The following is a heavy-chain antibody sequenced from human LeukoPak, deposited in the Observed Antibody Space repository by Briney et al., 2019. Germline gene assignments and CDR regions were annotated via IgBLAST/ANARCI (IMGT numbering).Heavy chain of an antibody. V-gene: IGHV3-21*01. CDR1: GFVFSTYG. Sequence: GGSLRLSCAASGFVFSTYGMNWVRQAPGKGLEWVSSIGTVSFHRYYTDSVKGRFTISRDNAKNLLFLQMDSLRVEDTAIYYCVRDANPASGELIDDNWFDPWGQGTLVTVSS. J-gene: IGHJ5*02. CDR2: IGTVSFHR. D-gene: IGHD1-7*01. CDR3: VRDANPASGELIDDNWFDP.